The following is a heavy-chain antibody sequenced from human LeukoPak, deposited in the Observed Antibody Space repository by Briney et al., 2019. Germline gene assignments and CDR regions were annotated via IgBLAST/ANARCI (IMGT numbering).Heavy chain of an antibody. CDR2: MNPNSGKA. CDR1: GYTFTSYD. J-gene: IGHJ4*02. Sequence: AXVKVSCKASGYTFTSYDINWVRQATGQGLEWMGWMNPNSGKAGYAQKFQGRVTITRNTSISTAYMELSSLRSEDRAVYYCAGGGYSTSSYYFDSWGQGTLVTVSS. V-gene: IGHV1-8*03. CDR3: AGGGYSTSSYYFDS. D-gene: IGHD6-13*01.